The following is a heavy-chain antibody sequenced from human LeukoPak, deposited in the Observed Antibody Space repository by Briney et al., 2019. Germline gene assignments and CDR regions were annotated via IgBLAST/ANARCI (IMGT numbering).Heavy chain of an antibody. D-gene: IGHD5-18*01. CDR2: IYYSGST. V-gene: IGHV4-30-4*01. J-gene: IGHJ3*02. CDR1: GGSISSGDYY. CDR3: ASLMDTAMVTSSPHDAFDI. Sequence: SQTLSLTCTVSGGSISSGDYYWSWIRQPPGKGLEWIGYIYYSGSTYYNPSLKSRVTISVDTSKNQFSLKLSSVTAADTAVYYCASLMDTAMVTSSPHDAFDIWGQGTMVTASS.